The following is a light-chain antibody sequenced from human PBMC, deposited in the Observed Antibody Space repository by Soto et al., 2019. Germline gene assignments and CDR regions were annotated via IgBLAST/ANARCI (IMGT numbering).Light chain of an antibody. CDR2: KAS. CDR1: QTISSW. V-gene: IGKV1-5*03. J-gene: IGKJ1*01. CDR3: QHYNSYSEE. Sequence: DIQMTQSPSTLSGSVGDRVTITCRASQTISSWLAWYQQKPGKAPKLLIYKASTLKSGVPSRFSGSGSGTEFTLTISSLQPDEFANYYCQHYNSYSEEFGQGTKV.